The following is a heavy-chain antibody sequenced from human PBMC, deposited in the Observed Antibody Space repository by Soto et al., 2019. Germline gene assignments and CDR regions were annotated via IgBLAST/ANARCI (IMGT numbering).Heavy chain of an antibody. V-gene: IGHV4-31*03. CDR1: GGSIRSGGYS. CDR2: IYYSGST. CDR3: ARDNWGGSSGYAEYYFDY. Sequence: QVQLQESGPGLVKPSQTMSLTCTVSGGSIRSGGYSWSWIRQHPGQSLARIGYIYYSGSTYYHPSLKSRVTISVHTSKNQFSLKLSSVTAADTAVYYWARDNWGGSSGYAEYYFDYWGQGTLVIVSS. D-gene: IGHD3-22*01. J-gene: IGHJ4*02.